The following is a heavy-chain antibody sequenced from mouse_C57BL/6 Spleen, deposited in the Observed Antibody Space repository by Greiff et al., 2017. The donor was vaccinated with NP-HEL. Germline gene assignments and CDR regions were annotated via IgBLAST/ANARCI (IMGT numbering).Heavy chain of an antibody. CDR3: ARLGGRGPMDY. D-gene: IGHD3-3*01. CDR2: INPNNGGT. V-gene: IGHV1-26*01. J-gene: IGHJ4*01. CDR1: GYTFTDYY. Sequence: EVQLQQSGPELVKPGASVKISCKASGYTFTDYYMNWVKQSHGKSLEWIGDINPNNGGTSYNQKFKGKATLTVDKSSSTAYMELRSLTSEDSAVYYCARLGGRGPMDYWGQGTSVTVSS.